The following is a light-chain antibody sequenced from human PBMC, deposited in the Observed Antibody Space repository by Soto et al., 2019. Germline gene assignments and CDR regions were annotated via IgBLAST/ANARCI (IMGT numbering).Light chain of an antibody. Sequence: DIQMTQSPSSLSASVGDRVTITCRASQSISNYLNWYQQKPGKAPKLLIYAASSLQSGVPSRYSSSGSGTDFTLTISSLQPEDFATYYCQQSYSSPRTFGQGTKVEI. CDR2: AAS. CDR3: QQSYSSPRT. V-gene: IGKV1-39*01. J-gene: IGKJ1*01. CDR1: QSISNY.